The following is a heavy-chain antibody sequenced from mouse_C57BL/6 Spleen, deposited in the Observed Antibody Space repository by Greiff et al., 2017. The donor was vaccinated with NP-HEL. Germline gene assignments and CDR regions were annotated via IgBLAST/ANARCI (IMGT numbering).Heavy chain of an antibody. Sequence: DVMLVESGEGLVKPGGSLKLSCAASGFTFSSYAMSWVRQTPEKRLEWVAYISSGGDYIYYADTVKGRFTISRDNARNTLYLQMSSLKSEDTAMYYCTRITTVVGYYFDYWGQGTTLTVSS. J-gene: IGHJ2*01. CDR3: TRITTVVGYYFDY. CDR1: GFTFSSYA. CDR2: ISSGGDYI. V-gene: IGHV5-9-1*02. D-gene: IGHD1-1*01.